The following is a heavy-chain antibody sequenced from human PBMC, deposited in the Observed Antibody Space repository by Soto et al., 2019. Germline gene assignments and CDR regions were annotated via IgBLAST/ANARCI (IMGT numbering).Heavy chain of an antibody. CDR1: GGSISSGGYY. V-gene: IGHV4-39*01. D-gene: IGHD6-6*01. Sequence: ETLSLTCTVSGGSISSGGYYWSWIRQPPGKGLEWIGEINHSGSTNYNPSLKSRVTISVDTSKNQFSLKLSSVTAADTAVYYCARHGLAARTSKAFDYWGQGTLVTVSS. CDR2: INHSGST. CDR3: ARHGLAARTSKAFDY. J-gene: IGHJ4*02.